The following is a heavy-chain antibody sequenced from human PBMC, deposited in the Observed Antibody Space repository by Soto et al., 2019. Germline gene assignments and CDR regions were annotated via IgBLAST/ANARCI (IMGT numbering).Heavy chain of an antibody. D-gene: IGHD6-13*01. Sequence: QVQLVESGGGVVQPGRSLNLSCAASGFTFSSYARHWVRQAPGKGLEWLAVISYDGSSKYSADSVKGRFTISRDHSKNTLYLQMNSLRAEDTAVYYCAKDRSGSWTLDYWGHGTLVTVSS. CDR3: AKDRSGSWTLDY. CDR1: GFTFSSYA. J-gene: IGHJ4*01. CDR2: ISYDGSSK. V-gene: IGHV3-30*18.